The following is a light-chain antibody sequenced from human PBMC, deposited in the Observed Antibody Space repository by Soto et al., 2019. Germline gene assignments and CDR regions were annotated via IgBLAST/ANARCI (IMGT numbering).Light chain of an antibody. Sequence: DIQMTQSPSSLSASVGDRVTITCRASQGISNYLAWYQQKPGKVPQLLIYSASVLQSGVPSRFSGSGSETDFTLTISRLQPEDVAAYYCQKDNSALWTVGGGPKVEIK. CDR3: QKDNSALWT. CDR2: SAS. V-gene: IGKV1-27*01. J-gene: IGKJ1*01. CDR1: QGISNY.